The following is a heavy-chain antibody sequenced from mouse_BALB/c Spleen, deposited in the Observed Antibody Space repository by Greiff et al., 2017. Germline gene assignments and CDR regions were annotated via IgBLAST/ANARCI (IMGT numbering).Heavy chain of an antibody. CDR1: GFTFSSYG. CDR3: ARQVYYYGSSYPWYFDV. Sequence: EVKVVESGGDLVKPGGSLKLSCAASGFTFSSYGMSWVRQTPDKRLEWVATISSGGSYTYYPDSVKGRFTISRDNAKNTLYLQMSSLKSEDTAMYYCARQVYYYGSSYPWYFDVWGAGTTVTVSS. CDR2: ISSGGSYT. D-gene: IGHD1-1*01. J-gene: IGHJ1*01. V-gene: IGHV5-6*01.